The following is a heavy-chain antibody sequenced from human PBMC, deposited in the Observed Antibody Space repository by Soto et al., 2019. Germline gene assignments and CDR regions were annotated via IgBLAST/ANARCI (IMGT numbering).Heavy chain of an antibody. D-gene: IGHD5-18*01. V-gene: IGHV3-23*01. J-gene: IGHJ4*02. Sequence: GSLRLSCVASGFPFSAYAMNWVRQTPGKGLEWVCGIGGSGTTIYCADSVKGRFTISRDNFGNTMYLQMNSLRAEDTAVYYCARGYSYTQPVFDYWGLGTLVTVSS. CDR3: ARGYSYTQPVFDY. CDR1: GFPFSAYA. CDR2: IGGSGTTI.